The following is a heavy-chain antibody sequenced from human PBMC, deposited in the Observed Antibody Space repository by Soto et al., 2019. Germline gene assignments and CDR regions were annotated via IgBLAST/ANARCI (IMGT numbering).Heavy chain of an antibody. CDR3: ARHPDVIGQCTFGSCHWNFLFGMGV. CDR1: GDSICSSISF. J-gene: IGHJ6*02. D-gene: IGHD2-8*01. Sequence: EALSLIRTVSGDSICSSISFWAWIRQPPGKGLEWIGNVYYSGNTYYNPSLKGRVTVSMDTSKNQFSLKLSCVAAADSAVYYCARHPDVIGQCTFGSCHWNFLFGMGVRG. V-gene: IGHV4-39*01. CDR2: VYYSGNT.